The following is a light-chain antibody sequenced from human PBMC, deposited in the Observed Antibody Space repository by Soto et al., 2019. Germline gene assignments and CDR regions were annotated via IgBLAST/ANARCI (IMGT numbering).Light chain of an antibody. CDR1: QVIRSG. J-gene: IGKJ1*01. V-gene: IGKV1-6*01. Sequence: AIQLTQSPSSLSASVGDRVTITFRASQVIRSGLGWYQRKPGKAPKLVIYAASSLQSGVPSRFSGSGSGTDFSLTISRQQPEDFANYYCLQDYNYHLTFGQGTQVDIK. CDR2: AAS. CDR3: LQDYNYHLT.